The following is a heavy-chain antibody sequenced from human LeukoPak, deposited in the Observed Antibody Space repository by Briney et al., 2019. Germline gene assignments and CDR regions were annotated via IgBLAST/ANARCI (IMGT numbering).Heavy chain of an antibody. CDR1: GGSFSGYY. J-gene: IGHJ3*02. V-gene: IGHV4-34*01. D-gene: IGHD5-24*01. CDR2: INHSGST. Sequence: SETLSLTCAVYGGSFSGYYWSWIRQPPGKGLEWIGEINHSGSTYYNPSLKSRVTISVDRSKNQFSLKLSSVTAADTAVYYCARGMDGYNFPHAFDIWGQGTMVTVSS. CDR3: ARGMDGYNFPHAFDI.